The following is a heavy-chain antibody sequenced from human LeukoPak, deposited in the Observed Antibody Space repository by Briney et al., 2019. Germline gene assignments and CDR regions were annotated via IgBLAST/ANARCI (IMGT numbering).Heavy chain of an antibody. D-gene: IGHD4-23*01. V-gene: IGHV1-8*01. CDR2: MNPNSGNT. J-gene: IGHJ4*02. CDR1: GYTFTSYD. CDR3: ARWDNSDFDY. Sequence: ASVTVSCKASGYTFTSYDINWVRQATGQGLEWMGWMNPNSGNTDYAQKFQGRVTMTRNTSISTAYMELSSLRSEDTAVYYCARWDNSDFDYWGQGTLVTVSS.